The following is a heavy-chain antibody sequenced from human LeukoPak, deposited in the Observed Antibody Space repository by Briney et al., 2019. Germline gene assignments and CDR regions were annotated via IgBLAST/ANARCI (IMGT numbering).Heavy chain of an antibody. CDR3: ARGRRGSSGPWSWYLDL. V-gene: IGHV1-8*01. J-gene: IGHJ2*01. CDR2: MNSNTGNT. CDR1: GFTLTNFD. D-gene: IGHD3-22*01. Sequence: VASVKVSCKASGFTLTNFDINWVRQATGQGLEWMGWMNSNTGNTGYAQEFQGRVTMTRDTSIGTAYMELTNLRSEDTAVYYCARGRRGSSGPWSWYLDLWGRGNLVTASS.